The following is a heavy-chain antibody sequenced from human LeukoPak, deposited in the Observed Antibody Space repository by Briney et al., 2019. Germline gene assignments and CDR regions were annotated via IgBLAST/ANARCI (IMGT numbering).Heavy chain of an antibody. Sequence: HSGGSLRLSCAASGFTFSSHGIHWVRQAPSKGLEWVAVVSSNGGTTYYADSVKGRMTISRDNSKNTLYLQMNSLRREDTAMYYWTNESASGSRYSFDYWGQGTLDTVSS. CDR2: VSSNGGTT. J-gene: IGHJ4*02. CDR1: GFTFSSHG. CDR3: TNESASGSRYSFDY. D-gene: IGHD1-26*01. V-gene: IGHV3-30*18.